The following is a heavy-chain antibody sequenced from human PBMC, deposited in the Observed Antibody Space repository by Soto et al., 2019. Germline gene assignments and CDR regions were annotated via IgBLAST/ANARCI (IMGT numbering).Heavy chain of an antibody. CDR2: ISYDGTNK. CDR3: AKAVPPFVVVTASDY. CDR1: GFTFRNFG. V-gene: IGHV3-30*18. Sequence: SGGSLTLSSPPSGFTFRNFGMHWVRQAPGKLLEWVAVISYDGTNKYYADSVKGRFTISRDNSKNTLYLQINSLRAEDTAVYYCAKAVPPFVVVTASDYWGQGTLVTVSS. D-gene: IGHD2-21*02. J-gene: IGHJ4*02.